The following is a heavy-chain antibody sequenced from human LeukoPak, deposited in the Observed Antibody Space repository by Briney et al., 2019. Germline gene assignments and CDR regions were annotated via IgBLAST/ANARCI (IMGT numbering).Heavy chain of an antibody. CDR1: GGSFNSYV. CDR3: TREGVYSPDGSGYHRDAFDI. Sequence: ASVKVSCKASGGSFNSYVITWVRQAPGQGLEWMGRIIPILDVANFAQKFQGRVTITADKSTNTAHMELSSLRSEDTAVYYCTREGVYSPDGSGYHRDAFDIWGQGTVVTVSS. CDR2: IIPILDVA. D-gene: IGHD3-22*01. J-gene: IGHJ3*02. V-gene: IGHV1-69*04.